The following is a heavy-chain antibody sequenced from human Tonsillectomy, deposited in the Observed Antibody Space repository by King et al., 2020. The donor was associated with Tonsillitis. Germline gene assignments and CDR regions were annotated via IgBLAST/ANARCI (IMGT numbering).Heavy chain of an antibody. J-gene: IGHJ4*02. V-gene: IGHV4-39*01. D-gene: IGHD2-15*01. Sequence: VQLQESGPGLMKPSETLSLTCTVSGDSISGSAYYWGWIRQPPGQGLEWIGSFSYSGTTYYNPSLKSRVTMSVDTSKNQFSLKLTSVSAADTAVYFCAGHGVQGATLSSFDYWGQGTLVTVSS. CDR1: GDSISGSAYY. CDR3: AGHGVQGATLSSFDY. CDR2: FSYSGTT.